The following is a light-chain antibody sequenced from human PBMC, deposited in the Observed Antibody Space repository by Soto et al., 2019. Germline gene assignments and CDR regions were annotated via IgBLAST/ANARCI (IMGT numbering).Light chain of an antibody. J-gene: IGKJ1*01. CDR2: EST. V-gene: IGKV1-39*01. CDR3: QQSFFAPPT. CDR1: QNVRSY. Sequence: DIHMTQSPSSLSASVGDTIIITCRASQNVRSYLNWYQQKSGRAPNLLIYESTNLESGVPSRFSGDGFGTDFTLTISSLYPEDFATYYCQQSFFAPPTFGRGTKVEI.